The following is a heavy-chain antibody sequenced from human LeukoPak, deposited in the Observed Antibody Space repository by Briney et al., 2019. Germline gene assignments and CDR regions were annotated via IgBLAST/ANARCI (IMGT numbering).Heavy chain of an antibody. CDR1: GGSISSSSYY. CDR3: ARTTEGGYTYGYFYYYYMDV. CDR2: IYTSGST. Sequence: SETLSLTCTVSGGSISSSSYYWSWIRQPAGKGLEWIGRIYTSGSTNYNPSLKSRVTMSVDTSENQFSLKLTSVTAADTAVYYCARTTEGGYTYGYFYYYYMDVWGKGTTVTISS. V-gene: IGHV4-61*02. J-gene: IGHJ6*03. D-gene: IGHD5-18*01.